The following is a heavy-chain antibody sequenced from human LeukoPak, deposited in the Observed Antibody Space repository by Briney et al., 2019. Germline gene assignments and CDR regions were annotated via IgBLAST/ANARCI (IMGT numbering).Heavy chain of an antibody. CDR3: AKDIQLST. Sequence: GGSLRLSCAASGFTFSSAAMTWVRQALEKGLEWVSLIASSGGSTYYADSVKGRFTISRDNSKNTLSLQMNSLRVEDTAIYYCAKDIQLSTWGLGTMVTVSS. V-gene: IGHV3-23*01. D-gene: IGHD5-24*01. CDR2: IASSGGST. CDR1: GFTFSSAA. J-gene: IGHJ3*01.